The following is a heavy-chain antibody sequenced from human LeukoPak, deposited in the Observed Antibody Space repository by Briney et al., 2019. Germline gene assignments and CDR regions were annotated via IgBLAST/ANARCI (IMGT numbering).Heavy chain of an antibody. Sequence: GGSLRLSCAASGFNVNSNYMSWVRQAPGKGLEWVSSISSSSNYIYYADSVKGRFTISRDNAKNSLYLQMNSLRAEDTALYYCARDQYYDFWSGYQQYYFDYWGQGTLVTVSS. D-gene: IGHD3-3*01. J-gene: IGHJ4*02. CDR2: ISSSSNYI. CDR3: ARDQYYDFWSGYQQYYFDY. V-gene: IGHV3-21*04. CDR1: GFNVNSNY.